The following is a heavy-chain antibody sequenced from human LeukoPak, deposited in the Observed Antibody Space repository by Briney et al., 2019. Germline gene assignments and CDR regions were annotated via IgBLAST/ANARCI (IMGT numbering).Heavy chain of an antibody. CDR2: INHTGST. J-gene: IGHJ6*02. Sequence: PSETLSLTCAVYGGSFNDYYWSWIRQPPGKGLEWIGEINHTGSTNYNPSLKSRVTISVDTSKNQFSLILSSVTAADTAVYYCATRPERQYYDEIGGSQGYDARIYYYAVDVWGQGTTVIVSS. D-gene: IGHD3-16*01. CDR3: ATRPERQYYDEIGGSQGYDARIYYYAVDV. CDR1: GGSFNDYY. V-gene: IGHV4-34*01.